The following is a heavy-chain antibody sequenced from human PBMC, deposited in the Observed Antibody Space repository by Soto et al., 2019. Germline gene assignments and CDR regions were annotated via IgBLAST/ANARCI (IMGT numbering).Heavy chain of an antibody. CDR3: ARVDYYYDSSGYYYDDYGMDV. J-gene: IGHJ6*02. D-gene: IGHD3-22*01. Sequence: ETLSLTCAVYGGSFSGYYWSWIRQPPGKGLEWIGEINHSGSTNYNPSLKSRVTISVDTSKNQFSLKLSSVTAADTAVYYCARVDYYYDSSGYYYDDYGMDVWGQGTTVTVSS. CDR2: INHSGST. CDR1: GGSFSGYY. V-gene: IGHV4-34*01.